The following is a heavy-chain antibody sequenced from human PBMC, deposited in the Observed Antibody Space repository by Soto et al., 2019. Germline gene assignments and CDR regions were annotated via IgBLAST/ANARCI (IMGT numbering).Heavy chain of an antibody. D-gene: IGHD3-3*01. CDR2: ISYDGSNK. CDR1: GFTFSSYG. CDR3: AKDRRDFWSGYYDPRYYYYGMDV. V-gene: IGHV3-30*18. J-gene: IGHJ6*02. Sequence: GGSLRLSCAASGFTFSSYGMHWVRQAPGKGLEWVAVISYDGSNKYYADSVKGRFTISRDNSKNTLYLQMNSLRAEDTAVYYCAKDRRDFWSGYYDPRYYYYGMDVWGQGTTGTV.